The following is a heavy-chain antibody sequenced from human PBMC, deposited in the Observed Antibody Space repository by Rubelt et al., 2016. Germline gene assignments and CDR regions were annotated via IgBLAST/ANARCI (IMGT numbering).Heavy chain of an antibody. Sequence: QITLKESGPTLVKPTQTLTLTCTVSGFSLSTRGVGISWIRQPPGKALEWLAIINWNDDERYRPSLKSRGTITKETSRNQVVRTMTNMDPVDTATYYCAHSRGIAARPADYWGQGILVTVSS. CDR2: INWNDDE. J-gene: IGHJ4*02. CDR3: AHSRGIAARPADY. D-gene: IGHD6-6*01. CDR1: GFSLSTRGVG. V-gene: IGHV2-5*01.